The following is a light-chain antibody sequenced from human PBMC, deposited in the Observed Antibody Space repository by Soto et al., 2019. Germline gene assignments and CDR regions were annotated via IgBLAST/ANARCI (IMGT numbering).Light chain of an antibody. CDR3: QQSYNSPQT. J-gene: IGKJ1*01. Sequence: DIQMTQSPSSLYASVGDEVTITCRASQTIMTYLNWYQLKPGKPPRLLSYAASSLQSGVPSRFSGSGSGTDFTLTISSLQPEDFATYSCQQSYNSPQTFGQGTKVDIK. CDR2: AAS. V-gene: IGKV1-39*01. CDR1: QTIMTY.